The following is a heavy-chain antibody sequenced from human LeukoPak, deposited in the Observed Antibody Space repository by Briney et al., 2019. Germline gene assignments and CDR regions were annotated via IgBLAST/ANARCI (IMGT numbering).Heavy chain of an antibody. J-gene: IGHJ4*02. V-gene: IGHV3-74*01. CDR1: GFTFSSYA. Sequence: GGSLRLSCAASGFTFSSYAMHWVRQAPGKGLVWVSRVKSDGSSTIYADSVKGRFTISRDNARNTLYLQMNSLRAEDTAVYYCARDGFLGPVTAYLDYWGQGAPFTVSS. CDR2: VKSDGSST. CDR3: ARDGFLGPVTAYLDY. D-gene: IGHD2-21*02.